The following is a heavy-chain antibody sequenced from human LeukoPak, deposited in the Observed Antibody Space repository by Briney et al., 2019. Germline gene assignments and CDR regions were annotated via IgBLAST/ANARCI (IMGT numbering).Heavy chain of an antibody. V-gene: IGHV3-7*01. D-gene: IGHD3-22*01. CDR2: IKQDGSDK. Sequence: GGSLRLSCAASGFTFSSYWMSWVRQAPGKGLEWVANIKQDGSDKYYVDSVKGRFTISRDNAKNSLYLQMNSLRAEDTAVYYCAREGDGSGYYSLYFQKRGQGTLVTVSS. J-gene: IGHJ1*01. CDR1: GFTFSSYW. CDR3: AREGDGSGYYSLYFQK.